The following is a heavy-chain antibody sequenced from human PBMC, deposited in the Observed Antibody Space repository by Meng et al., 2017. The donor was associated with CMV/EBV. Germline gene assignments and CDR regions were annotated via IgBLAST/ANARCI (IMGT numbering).Heavy chain of an antibody. D-gene: IGHD3-3*01. J-gene: IGHJ4*02. V-gene: IGHV4-39*07. CDR3: AAEYYDFWSGYPKYYFDY. Sequence: GSLRLSCTVSGGSISSSSYYWGWIRQPPGKGLEWIGSIYYSGSTYCNPSLKSRVTISVDTSKNQFSLKLSSVTAADTAVYYCAAEYYDFWSGYPKYYFDYWGQGTLVTVSS. CDR2: IYYSGST. CDR1: GGSISSSSYY.